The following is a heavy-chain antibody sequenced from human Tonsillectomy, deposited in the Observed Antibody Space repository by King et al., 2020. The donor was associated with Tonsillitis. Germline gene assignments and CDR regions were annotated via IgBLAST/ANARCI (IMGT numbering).Heavy chain of an antibody. V-gene: IGHV1-58*02. CDR1: GFTFISSA. CDR3: AARPYESTVYMTSIVFDI. CDR2: IVVGSGNT. J-gene: IGHJ3*02. D-gene: IGHD3-22*01. Sequence: QLVQSGPEVKKPGTSVRVSCKASGFTFISSAMQWVRQARGQRLEWIGWIVVGSGNTNYAQKFHDRVTITRDMSTSTAYMELSSLRSEDTAVDYCAARPYESTVYMTSIVFDIWGQGTMVTVSS.